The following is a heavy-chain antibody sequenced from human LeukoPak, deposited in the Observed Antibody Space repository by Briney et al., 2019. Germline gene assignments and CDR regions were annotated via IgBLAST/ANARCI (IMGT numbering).Heavy chain of an antibody. CDR1: GVTVSSNY. CDR3: AKDKVAGLGGYFDY. J-gene: IGHJ4*02. D-gene: IGHD6-19*01. Sequence: GGSLRLSCAASGVTVSSNYMSWVRQAPGKGLEWVSVIYSGGSTYYADSVKGRFTISRDNSKNSLYLQMNSLRTEDTALYYCAKDKVAGLGGYFDYWGQGTLVTVSS. CDR2: IYSGGST. V-gene: IGHV3-53*05.